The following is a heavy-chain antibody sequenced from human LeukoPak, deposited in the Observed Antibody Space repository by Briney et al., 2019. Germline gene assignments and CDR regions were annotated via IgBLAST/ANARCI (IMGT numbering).Heavy chain of an antibody. CDR2: ISISSSYL. CDR3: ARDRSVMSIFGY. J-gene: IGHJ4*02. CDR1: GFTFSSYS. V-gene: IGHV3-21*01. Sequence: RGGSLRLSCAVSGFTFSSYSMNWVGQAPGKGLEWFSSISISSSYLYYADSVQSRFTISRDNAKNSLYLQMNTLRAEDTAVYYCARDRSVMSIFGYWGQGTLVTVSS. D-gene: IGHD3-16*01.